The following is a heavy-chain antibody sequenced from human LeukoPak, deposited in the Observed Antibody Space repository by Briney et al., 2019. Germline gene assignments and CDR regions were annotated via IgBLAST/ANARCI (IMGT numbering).Heavy chain of an antibody. V-gene: IGHV4-59*01. CDR2: MYYSGNT. CDR1: VDSISGYY. CDR3: ARGKYYFDY. Sequence: SETLSLTCTVSVDSISGYYWSWIRQPPGKGLEWIGYMYYSGNTNYNPSLNSRLTTSLDTSKNQFSLKLSSVTAADTAVYYCARGKYYFDYWGQGTLVTVSS. J-gene: IGHJ4*02.